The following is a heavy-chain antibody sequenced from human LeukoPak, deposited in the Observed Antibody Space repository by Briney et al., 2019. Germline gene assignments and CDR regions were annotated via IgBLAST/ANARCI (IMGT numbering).Heavy chain of an antibody. CDR2: MKSNNGHT. CDR1: GYTFTSFD. J-gene: IGHJ4*02. D-gene: IGHD2-15*01. CDR3: ARGPPNWXMVGY. V-gene: IGHV1-8*01. Sequence: GASVKVSCKASGYTFTSFDFNWVRQATGQGLEWMGWMKSNNGHTGYAQKFQGRVTMTRDTSISTAYMELSSLTFEDTAVYYCARGPPNWXMVGYWGQGXXVXVXS.